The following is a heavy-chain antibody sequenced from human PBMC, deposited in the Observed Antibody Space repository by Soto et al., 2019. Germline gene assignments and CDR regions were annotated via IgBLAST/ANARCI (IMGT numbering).Heavy chain of an antibody. CDR3: ARGPYCGGDCFFDS. CDR1: GGSVSDNF. V-gene: IGHV4-4*07. CDR2: IHARGST. D-gene: IGHD2-21*02. Sequence: PSETLSLTCTVFGGSVSDNFWSWVRQPAGKGPEYIGRIHARGSTNYNPSLKSRVTMSVDTSHNQFSLRLSSVTAADTAVYYCARGPYCGGDCFFDSWGQGALVTVSS. J-gene: IGHJ5*01.